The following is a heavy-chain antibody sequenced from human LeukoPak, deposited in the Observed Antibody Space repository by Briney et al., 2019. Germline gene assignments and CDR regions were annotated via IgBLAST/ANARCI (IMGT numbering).Heavy chain of an antibody. CDR1: GFTFGDYA. CDR2: IRSKAYGGTT. D-gene: IGHD6-19*01. V-gene: IGHV3-49*04. Sequence: GRSLRLSCTASGFTFGDYAMSWVRQAPGKGLEWVGFIRSKAYGGTTEYAASVKGSFTISRDDSKSIAYLQMNSLKTEDTAVYYCTRGSLDRIAVAGTLDYWGQGTLVTVSS. J-gene: IGHJ4*02. CDR3: TRGSLDRIAVAGTLDY.